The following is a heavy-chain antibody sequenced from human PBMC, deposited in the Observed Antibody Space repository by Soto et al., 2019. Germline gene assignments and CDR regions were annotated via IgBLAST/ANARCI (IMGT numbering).Heavy chain of an antibody. V-gene: IGHV3-64D*06. CDR3: VKDPGAVAPLYYFDY. D-gene: IGHD6-19*01. CDR1: GFSFSRYT. CDR2: VSSNGDST. Sequence: GGSLRLSCSGSGFSFSRYTMHWVRQAPGKGLEYVSAVSSNGDSTYYADFVKGRFTISRDNSKSTLFLQMSSLRLEDTAVYYCVKDPGAVAPLYYFDYWGQGPLVTVSS. J-gene: IGHJ4*02.